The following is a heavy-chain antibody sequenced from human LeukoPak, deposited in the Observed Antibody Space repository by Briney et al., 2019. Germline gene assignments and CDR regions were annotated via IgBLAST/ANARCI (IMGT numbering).Heavy chain of an antibody. CDR3: ARDGWVDPQDFDY. CDR2: IDYSGST. D-gene: IGHD2-15*01. J-gene: IGHJ4*02. CDR1: GGSISSSSYY. Sequence: PSETLSLTCTVSGGSISSSSYYWGWIRQPPGKGLEWIGSIDYSGSTYYNPSLKSRVTISVDTSKNQFSLKLSSVTAADMAVYYCARDGWVDPQDFDYWGQGTLVTVSS. V-gene: IGHV4-39*07.